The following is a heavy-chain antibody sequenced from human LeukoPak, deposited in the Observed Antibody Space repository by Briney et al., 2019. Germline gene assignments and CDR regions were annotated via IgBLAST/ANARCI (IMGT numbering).Heavy chain of an antibody. CDR1: GGSISSGGYS. Sequence: TLSLTCAVSGGSISSGGYSWSWIRQPPGQGLEWIGYIYHSGSTYYNPSLKSRVTISVDRSKNQFSLKLSSVTAADTAVYYCARGVPVVRSAFDIWGQGTMVTVSS. CDR3: ARGVPVVRSAFDI. CDR2: IYHSGST. D-gene: IGHD3-22*01. J-gene: IGHJ3*02. V-gene: IGHV4-30-2*01.